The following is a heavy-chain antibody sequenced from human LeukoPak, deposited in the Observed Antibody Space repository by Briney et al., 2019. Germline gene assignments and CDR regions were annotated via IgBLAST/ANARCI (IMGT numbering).Heavy chain of an antibody. Sequence: SETLSLTCAVYGGSFSGYYWSWIRQPPGKGLEWIGEINHSGSTNYNPSLKSRVTISVDTSKNQFSLKLSSVTAADTAVYYCARVVGEEYYFDYRGQGTLVTVSS. D-gene: IGHD1-26*01. CDR2: INHSGST. J-gene: IGHJ4*02. V-gene: IGHV4-34*01. CDR1: GGSFSGYY. CDR3: ARVVGEEYYFDY.